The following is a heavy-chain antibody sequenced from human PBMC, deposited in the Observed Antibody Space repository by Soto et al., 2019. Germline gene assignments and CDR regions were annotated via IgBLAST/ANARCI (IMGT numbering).Heavy chain of an antibody. Sequence: SETLSLTCTVSGGSISSYYWSWIRQPPGKGLEWIGYIYYSGSTNYNPSLKSRLTISLDRSKNRFSLKLTSMTAADAAVYFCARERIVTVPAGRGTLYNYFGVDVWGQGTTVTVSS. V-gene: IGHV4-59*12. CDR3: ARERIVTVPAGRGTLYNYFGVDV. CDR1: GGSISSYY. D-gene: IGHD3-10*01. CDR2: IYYSGST. J-gene: IGHJ6*02.